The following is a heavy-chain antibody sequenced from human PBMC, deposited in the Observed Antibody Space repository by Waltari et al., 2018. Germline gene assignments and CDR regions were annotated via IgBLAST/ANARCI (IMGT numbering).Heavy chain of an antibody. CDR1: GYTLTDFS. CDR3: ATEVLWVDTAMVFDY. Sequence: QVQLVQSGAAVTKPGASVTVSCKVSGYTLTDFSLHCVRPAPGKGLEWMGGFDPEDGETIYAKKFQGRVTMTEDTSTDTAYMELSSLRSEDTAVYYWATEVLWVDTAMVFDYWGQGTLVTVSS. CDR2: FDPEDGET. D-gene: IGHD5-18*01. J-gene: IGHJ4*02. V-gene: IGHV1-24*01.